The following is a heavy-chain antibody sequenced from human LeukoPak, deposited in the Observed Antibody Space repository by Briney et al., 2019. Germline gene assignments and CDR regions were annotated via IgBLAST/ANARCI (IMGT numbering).Heavy chain of an antibody. CDR2: ISSSSYI. CDR1: GFTFSSYS. CDR3: ARDRPGSGAFDI. D-gene: IGHD6-19*01. V-gene: IGHV3-21*01. Sequence: GGSLRLSCAASGFTFSSYSMNWVRQAPGKGLEWVSSISSSSYIYYADSVEGRFTISRDNAKNSLYLQMNSLRAEDTAVYYCARDRPGSGAFDIWGQGTMVTVSS. J-gene: IGHJ3*02.